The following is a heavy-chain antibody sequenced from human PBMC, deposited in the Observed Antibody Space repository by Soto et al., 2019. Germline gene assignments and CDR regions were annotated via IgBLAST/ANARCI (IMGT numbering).Heavy chain of an antibody. D-gene: IGHD6-13*01. Sequence: EVHLVESGGGLVQPGGSLRLSCAASGFTFSSYSLNWVRQAPGKGLEWVSYITSSGTTVYYADSVRGRFTISRDNAKNSLYLQMNSLIDDDTAVYYWARGSSNWAYYFDFWGQGTLVTVSS. V-gene: IGHV3-48*02. J-gene: IGHJ4*02. CDR1: GFTFSSYS. CDR3: ARGSSNWAYYFDF. CDR2: ITSSGTTV.